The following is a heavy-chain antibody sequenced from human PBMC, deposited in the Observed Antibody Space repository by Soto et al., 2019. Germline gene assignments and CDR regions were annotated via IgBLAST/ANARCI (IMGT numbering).Heavy chain of an antibody. CDR1: GYTFTTYG. D-gene: IGHD1-26*01. Sequence: QGQLVQSEAEVKKPGASVKVSCKASGYTFTTYGSTWVRQAPGQGLEWMGWISAYNGNTKYAQKLQGRVTMTTDTSTSTAYMDLRSLRSDDTAVYYCARRTWENSDAFDIWGQGTMVTVSS. J-gene: IGHJ3*02. CDR2: ISAYNGNT. CDR3: ARRTWENSDAFDI. V-gene: IGHV1-18*04.